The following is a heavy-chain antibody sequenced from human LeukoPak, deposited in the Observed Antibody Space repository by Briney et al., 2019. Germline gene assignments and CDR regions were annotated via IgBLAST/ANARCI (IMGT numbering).Heavy chain of an antibody. CDR2: FSGTSTN. Sequence: GGSLGLSCAASGFTFSSYAMSWVRQAPGKGLEWVSTFSGTSTNSYADAVKGRVTISRDNSKNTLYLQMNSLRAEDTAVYYCAKLKQWQPQRYFFEYWGQGALVTVAS. J-gene: IGHJ4*02. CDR3: AKLKQWQPQRYFFEY. CDR1: GFTFSSYA. V-gene: IGHV3-23*01. D-gene: IGHD6-19*01.